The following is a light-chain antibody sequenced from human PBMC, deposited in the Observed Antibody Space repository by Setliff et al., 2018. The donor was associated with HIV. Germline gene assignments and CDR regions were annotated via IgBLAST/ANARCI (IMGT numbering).Light chain of an antibody. Sequence: QSVLTQPASVSGSPGQSITISCTGTNSDIGAYNYVSWYQQYPGKAPKLMIYDVSNRPSGVSNRFSGSKSGNTASLTISGLQAEDEADYYCCSYSSSSTLCVFGTGTKVTVL. CDR3: CSYSSSSTLCV. J-gene: IGLJ1*01. CDR1: NSDIGAYNY. V-gene: IGLV2-14*03. CDR2: DVS.